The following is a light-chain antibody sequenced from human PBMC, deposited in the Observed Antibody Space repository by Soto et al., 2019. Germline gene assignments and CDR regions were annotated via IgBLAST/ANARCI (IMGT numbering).Light chain of an antibody. J-gene: IGKJ1*01. V-gene: IGKV3-20*01. Sequence: EIVLTQSPGTLSLSPGERATLSCRASQSVTKNHLAWYQQKHGQGPRLLIYDATTRATGIPDRFSGSGSGTYFILTISRLEPEDFAVYHCQQYGSSPRTFGQGTKV. CDR1: QSVTKNH. CDR2: DAT. CDR3: QQYGSSPRT.